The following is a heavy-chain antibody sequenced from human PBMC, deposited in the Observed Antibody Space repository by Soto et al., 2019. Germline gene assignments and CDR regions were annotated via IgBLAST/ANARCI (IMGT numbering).Heavy chain of an antibody. J-gene: IGHJ6*02. CDR2: IYYSGST. D-gene: IGHD3-10*01. V-gene: IGHV4-39*01. Sequence: SETLSLTCTVSGGSISSSSYYWGWIRQPPGKGLEWIGSIYYSGSTYYNPSLKSRVTISVDTSKNQFSLKLSSVTAADTAVYYCARLNYCSGSYFYYYYVMDVWGQGTTVTGSS. CDR3: ARLNYCSGSYFYYYYVMDV. CDR1: GGSISSSSYY.